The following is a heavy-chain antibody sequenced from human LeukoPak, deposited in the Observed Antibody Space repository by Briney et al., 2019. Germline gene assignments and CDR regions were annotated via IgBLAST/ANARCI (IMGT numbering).Heavy chain of an antibody. CDR2: IYYSGST. J-gene: IGHJ4*02. D-gene: IGHD4-17*01. CDR1: GGSVSSGIYY. Sequence: SETLSLTCTVSGGSVSSGIYYWSWIRQPPGKGLEWIGYIYYSGSTNYNPSLKSRVTISVDTSKNQFSLKLSSVTAADTAVYYCAAYGEVDYWGQGILVTVSS. CDR3: AAYGEVDY. V-gene: IGHV4-61*01.